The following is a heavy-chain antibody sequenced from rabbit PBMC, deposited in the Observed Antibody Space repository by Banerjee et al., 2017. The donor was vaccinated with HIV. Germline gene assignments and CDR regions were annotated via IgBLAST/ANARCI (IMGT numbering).Heavy chain of an antibody. CDR1: GFDLSSYY. V-gene: IGHV1S45*01. Sequence: QEQLEESGGDLVKPGASLTLTCTASGFDLSSYYMCWVRQAPGKGLEWIACIYTGDGNTYYASWAKGRFTISKTSSTTVTLQMTSLTAADTATYFCARAYDYVDLWGQGTLVTVS. CDR2: IYTGDGNT. CDR3: ARAYDYVDL. J-gene: IGHJ3*01. D-gene: IGHD2-1*01.